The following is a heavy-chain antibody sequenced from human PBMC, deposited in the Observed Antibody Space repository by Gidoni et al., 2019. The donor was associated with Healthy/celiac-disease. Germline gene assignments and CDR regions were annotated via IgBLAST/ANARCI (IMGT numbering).Heavy chain of an antibody. CDR3: ARDSKRIAAAGTSFDY. Sequence: QVQLVESGGGVVQPGRSLSLSCGASGFTFSSYGMHWVRQAPGKGLEWVAVIWYDGSNKYYADSVKGRFTISRDNSKNTLYLQMNSLRAEDTAVYYCARDSKRIAAAGTSFDYWGQGTLVTVSS. CDR2: IWYDGSNK. V-gene: IGHV3-33*01. CDR1: GFTFSSYG. D-gene: IGHD6-13*01. J-gene: IGHJ4*02.